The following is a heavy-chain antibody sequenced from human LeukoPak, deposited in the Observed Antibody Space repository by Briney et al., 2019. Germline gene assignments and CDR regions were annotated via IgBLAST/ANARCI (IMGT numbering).Heavy chain of an antibody. CDR1: GYTFTSYG. CDR3: ARDRAAAGNSVFDY. CDR2: ISAYNGNT. Sequence: ASVKVSCKASGYTFTSYGISWVRQAPGQGLEWMGWISAYNGNTNYAQKLQGRVTMTTDTSTSTAYMELRSLRSDDTAVYYCARDRAAAGNSVFDYWGQGTLVTVSS. J-gene: IGHJ4*02. D-gene: IGHD6-13*01. V-gene: IGHV1-18*01.